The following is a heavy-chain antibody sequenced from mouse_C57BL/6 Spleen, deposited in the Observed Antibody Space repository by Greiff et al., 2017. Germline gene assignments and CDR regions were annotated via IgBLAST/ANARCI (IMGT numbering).Heavy chain of an antibody. CDR3: TDYDVTY. CDR1: GFTFSNYW. V-gene: IGHV6-3*01. J-gene: IGHJ3*01. D-gene: IGHD2-3*01. Sequence: EVQLQESGGGLVQPGGSMKLSCVASGFTFSNYWMNWVRQSPEKGLEWVAQIRLKSDNYATHYAESVKGRFTISRDDSKSSVYLQMNNLRAEDTGIYYCTDYDVTYWGQGTLVTVSA. CDR2: IRLKSDNYAT.